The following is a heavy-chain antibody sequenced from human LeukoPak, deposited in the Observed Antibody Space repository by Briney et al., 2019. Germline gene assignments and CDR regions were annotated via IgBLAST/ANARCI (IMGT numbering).Heavy chain of an antibody. D-gene: IGHD2-15*01. CDR2: IKQDGSEK. CDR3: ARGRGYCSGGSCYSWLGYYYYYYMDV. J-gene: IGHJ6*03. CDR1: GFLFSNYT. V-gene: IGHV3-7*01. Sequence: PGGSLRLSCAASGFLFSNYTVNWVRRAPGKGLEWVANIKQDGSEKYYVDSVKGRFTISRDNAKNSLYLQMNSLRAEDTAVYYCARGRGYCSGGSCYSWLGYYYYYYMDVWGKGTTVTVSS.